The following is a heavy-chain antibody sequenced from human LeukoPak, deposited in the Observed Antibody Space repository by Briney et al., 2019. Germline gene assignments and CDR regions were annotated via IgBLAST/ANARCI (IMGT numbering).Heavy chain of an antibody. Sequence: SETLSLTCTVSGGSISHYYWSWIRQPPGKGLEWIGYIYYSGSTNYNPSLQSRVTFSVDTSKNQFSLKLSSVTAADTAVYFCSTLRRTEAMEYWGQGTLVTVSS. J-gene: IGHJ4*02. CDR3: STLRRTEAMEY. D-gene: IGHD1-1*01. V-gene: IGHV4-59*01. CDR2: IYYSGST. CDR1: GGSISHYY.